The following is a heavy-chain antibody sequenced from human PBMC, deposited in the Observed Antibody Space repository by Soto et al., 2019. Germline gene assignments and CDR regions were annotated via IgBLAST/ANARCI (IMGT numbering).Heavy chain of an antibody. J-gene: IGHJ4*02. CDR2: INTSDGST. V-gene: IGHV1-46*01. CDR1: GYPFTGYY. Sequence: VASVKVSCKASGYPFTGYYVHWVRQAPGQELGWMRFINTSDGSTSYPQKFKGRVTMTRDTSTSTVYMEVSSLRSEDTAVYYCAREMYTIRGSPFDYWGQRPLVTVPS. CDR3: AREMYTIRGSPFDY. D-gene: IGHD3-16*01.